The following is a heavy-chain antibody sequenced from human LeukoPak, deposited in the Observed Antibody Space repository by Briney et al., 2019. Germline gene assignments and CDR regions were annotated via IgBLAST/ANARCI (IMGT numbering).Heavy chain of an antibody. J-gene: IGHJ4*02. CDR1: GGSFSGYY. Sequence: PSETLSLTCAVYGGSFSGYYWSWIRQPPGKGLEWIGEINHSGSTNYNPSLKSRVTISVDTSKNQFSLKLSSVTAADTAVYYCARGARVLRFLEWSPRSAGFDYWGQGTLVTVSS. CDR3: ARGARVLRFLEWSPRSAGFDY. D-gene: IGHD3-3*01. V-gene: IGHV4-34*01. CDR2: INHSGST.